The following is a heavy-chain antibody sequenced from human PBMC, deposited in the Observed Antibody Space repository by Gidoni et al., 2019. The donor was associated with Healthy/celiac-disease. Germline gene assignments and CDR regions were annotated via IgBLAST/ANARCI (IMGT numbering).Heavy chain of an antibody. Sequence: EVQLLESGGGLVQPGGSLRLSCAASGFTFSSYAMGWVRQAPGKGLEWVSAISGSGGSTYYADSVKGRFTISRDNSKNTLYLQMNSLRAEDTAVYYCAKVLEMGYYFDYWGQGTLVTVSS. CDR1: GFTFSSYA. CDR2: ISGSGGST. D-gene: IGHD2-8*01. CDR3: AKVLEMGYYFDY. V-gene: IGHV3-23*01. J-gene: IGHJ4*02.